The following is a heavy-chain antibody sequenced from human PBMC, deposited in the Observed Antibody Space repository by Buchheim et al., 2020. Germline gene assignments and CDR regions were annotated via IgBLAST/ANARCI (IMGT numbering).Heavy chain of an antibody. CDR2: IYDTGGT. J-gene: IGHJ4*02. CDR1: GGSISSYY. Sequence: QVQLQESGPGLVKPSETLSLTCTVSGGSISSYYWSWIRQPPGKGLEWIGYIYDTGGTLYNPSLRSRVTMSLDTSKNHFSLKLSSVTAADTAVYYCARGVRGVIVGPFDYWGQGTL. D-gene: IGHD3-10*01. CDR3: ARGVRGVIVGPFDY. V-gene: IGHV4-59*01.